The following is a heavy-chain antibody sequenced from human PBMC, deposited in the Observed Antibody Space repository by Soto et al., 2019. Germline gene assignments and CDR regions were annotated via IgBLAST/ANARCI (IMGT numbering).Heavy chain of an antibody. CDR2: IYPSGRT. CDR1: GGSINNGGYS. D-gene: IGHD1-26*01. V-gene: IGHV4-30-2*01. Sequence: QLQLQESGSGLVKPSQTLNLTCAVSGGSINNGGYSWSWIRQPPGKGLEWTGDIYPSGRTSYNPSLKSRVTISVDRSENRFFLNVTSVTAADTAVYYCARRGTYYFYSWGQGTLVTVSS. CDR3: ARRGTYYFYS. J-gene: IGHJ4*02.